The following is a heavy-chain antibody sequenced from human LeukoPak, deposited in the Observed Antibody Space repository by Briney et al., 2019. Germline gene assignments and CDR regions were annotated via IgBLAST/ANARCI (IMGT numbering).Heavy chain of an antibody. V-gene: IGHV4-30-2*01. CDR3: VRTVDTVRFDS. Sequence: PSQTLSLTCAVPGGSISSGGYSWSWIRQPPGKGLEWIGYIYHSGSTYYNASLKSRVTISVDRSKNQFSLKLSSVTAADTAVYYCVRTVDTVRFDSWGQGTLVTVSS. CDR2: IYHSGST. D-gene: IGHD5-18*01. CDR1: GGSISSGGYS. J-gene: IGHJ4*02.